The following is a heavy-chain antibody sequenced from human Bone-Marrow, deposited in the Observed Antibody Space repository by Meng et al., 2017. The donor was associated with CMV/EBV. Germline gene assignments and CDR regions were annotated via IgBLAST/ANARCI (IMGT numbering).Heavy chain of an antibody. CDR1: GGTFTSYD. CDR2: IHPHRGDT. CDR3: ARDNNWGPDY. V-gene: IGHV1-2*02. J-gene: IGHJ4*02. D-gene: IGHD7-27*01. Sequence: ASVKVSCKASGGTFTSYDINWVRQAPGQGLEWMGWIHPHRGDTNYAQQFQGRVTLTRDTSINTGYMELTRLTSDDTAVYYCARDNNWGPDYWGQGTLVTVSS.